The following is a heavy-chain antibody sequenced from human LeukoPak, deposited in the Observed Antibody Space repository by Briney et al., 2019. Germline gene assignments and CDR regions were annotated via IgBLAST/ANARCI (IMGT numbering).Heavy chain of an antibody. CDR2: INHSGST. D-gene: IGHD3-16*01. CDR1: GGSFSGYY. J-gene: IGHJ5*02. CDR3: ARGKGGWFDP. V-gene: IGHV4-34*01. Sequence: SETLSLTCAVYGGSFSGYYWSWIRQPPGKGLEWIGEINHSGSTNYNPSLKSRVTISVDTSKNQFSLKLSSVTAADTAVYYCARGKGGWFDPWGQGTQVTVSS.